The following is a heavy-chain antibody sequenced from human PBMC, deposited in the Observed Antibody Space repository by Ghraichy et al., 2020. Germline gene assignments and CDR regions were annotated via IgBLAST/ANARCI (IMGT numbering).Heavy chain of an antibody. CDR3: ASSTRGRGYEDYYGMDV. CDR2: ISSSSSTI. V-gene: IGHV3-48*02. J-gene: IGHJ6*02. CDR1: GFTFSSYS. Sequence: GGSLRLSCAASGFTFSSYSMNWVRQAPGKGLEWVSYISSSSSTIYYADSVKGRFTISRDNAKNSLYLQMNSLRDEDTAVYYCASSTRGRGYEDYYGMDVWGQGTTVTVSS. D-gene: IGHD3-3*01.